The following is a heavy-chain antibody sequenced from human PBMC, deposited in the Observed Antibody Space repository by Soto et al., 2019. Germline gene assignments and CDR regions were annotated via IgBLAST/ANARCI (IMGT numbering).Heavy chain of an antibody. V-gene: IGHV3-30*18. J-gene: IGHJ4*02. CDR1: GFTFSAYG. Sequence: QVQLVESGGAVVQPGRSLRLSCTASGFTFSAYGLHWVRQAPGTGLEWVSTISYDGSHEYYADSVKGRFTVSRDDSKKTMSLLINSLTIDATGVYFCAKVMFPRTVLDTSSPWGEYWGPGTRVT. CDR2: ISYDGSHE. CDR3: AKVMFPRTVLDTSSPWGEY. D-gene: IGHD6-6*01.